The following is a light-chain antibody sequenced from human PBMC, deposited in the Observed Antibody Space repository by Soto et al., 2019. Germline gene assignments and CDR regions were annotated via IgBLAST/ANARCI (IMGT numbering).Light chain of an antibody. CDR3: QQYHTYRT. Sequence: DIQMTQAPSTLSASIGDRVIITCRASQSISHWLAWYQQKPGKAPKLLISDASILESGVPSRFSGSTSGTEFTLTISSLQPDDFATYYCQQYHTYRTFGQVTKVEIK. CDR1: QSISHW. V-gene: IGKV1-5*01. J-gene: IGKJ1*01. CDR2: DAS.